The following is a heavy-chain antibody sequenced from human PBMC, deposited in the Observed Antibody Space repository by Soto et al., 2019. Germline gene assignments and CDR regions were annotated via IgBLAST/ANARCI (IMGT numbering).Heavy chain of an antibody. J-gene: IGHJ6*01. CDR3: ARSQGSSTSLEIYYYYYYGMGV. Sequence: QVQLVQSGAEVKKPGSSVKVSCKASGGTFSSYAISWVRQAPGQGLEWMGGIIPISDTTNYAQKFQGRVTNTADESTSTAYMELSSLRSEDTAVYYCARSQGSSTSLEIYYYYYYGMGVWGQGTRVTVSS. CDR1: GGTFSSYA. V-gene: IGHV1-69*01. D-gene: IGHD2-2*01. CDR2: IIPISDTT.